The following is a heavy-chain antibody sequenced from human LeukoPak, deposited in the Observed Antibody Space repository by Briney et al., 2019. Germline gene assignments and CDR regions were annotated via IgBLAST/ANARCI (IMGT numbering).Heavy chain of an antibody. CDR1: GASVSGSPYY. J-gene: IGHJ5*02. CDR3: ARLGYSYGYRDWFDP. D-gene: IGHD5-18*01. V-gene: IGHV4-39*01. Sequence: SETLSLTCTVSGASVSGSPYYWGWVRQPPGKGLEWIGSIYSSGSTYYNTSLQSRVTISIETSKNQISLRLKSVTAADTAVYYCARLGYSYGYRDWFDPWGQGTLVTVSS. CDR2: IYSSGST.